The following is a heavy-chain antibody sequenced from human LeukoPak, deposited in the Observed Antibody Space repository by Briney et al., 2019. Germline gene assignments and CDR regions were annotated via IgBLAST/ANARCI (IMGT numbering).Heavy chain of an antibody. Sequence: QPGGSLRLSCAASGFTFSSYWIHWVRQAPGKGLVWVSRINRDGSSTDYADSVKGRFTISRDNAKNALYLQMNSLRVEDTAVHYCARVGSSSVYYYYYYMDVWGKGTTVTVSS. V-gene: IGHV3-74*01. CDR3: ARVGSSSVYYYYYYMDV. D-gene: IGHD6-13*01. CDR1: GFTFSSYW. J-gene: IGHJ6*03. CDR2: INRDGSST.